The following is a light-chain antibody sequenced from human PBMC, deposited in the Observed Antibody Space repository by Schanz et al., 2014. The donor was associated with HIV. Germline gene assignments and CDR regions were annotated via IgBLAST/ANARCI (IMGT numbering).Light chain of an antibody. CDR1: QDIRND. Sequence: DIQMTPSPSPLSASVGDRVTITCRARQDIRNDLGWYQQKPGRAPKRLIYGASSLQSGVPSRFSASGSETEFTLTISSLQPEDYATYYCLQYHAYPWTFGQGTNV. CDR3: LQYHAYPWT. V-gene: IGKV1-17*01. CDR2: GAS. J-gene: IGKJ1*01.